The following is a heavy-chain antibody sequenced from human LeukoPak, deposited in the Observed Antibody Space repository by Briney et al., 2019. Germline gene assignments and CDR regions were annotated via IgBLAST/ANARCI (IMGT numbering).Heavy chain of an antibody. CDR2: ISYDGSNK. J-gene: IGHJ5*02. D-gene: IGHD3-3*01. Sequence: GGSLRLSCAASGFTFSSYGMHWVRQAPGKGLEWVAVISYDGSNKYYADSVKGRFTISRDDSKNTVYLQMNSLRAEDTAVYYCAKDRGLRFLEWFPNWFDPWGQGTLVTVSS. CDR1: GFTFSSYG. V-gene: IGHV3-30*18. CDR3: AKDRGLRFLEWFPNWFDP.